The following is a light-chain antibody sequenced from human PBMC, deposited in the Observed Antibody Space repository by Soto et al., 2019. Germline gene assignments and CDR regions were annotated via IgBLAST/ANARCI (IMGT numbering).Light chain of an antibody. V-gene: IGLV2-14*01. CDR2: EVS. Sequence: QSALTQPASVSGSPGQSITISCTGTSSDVGGYNYVSWYQQHPGKAPKLMIYEVSNRPSGVSNRFSGSKSGNTASLTVSGLQAEDEGDYYCFSYADTNNFVFGSGTKLTVL. CDR3: FSYADTNNFV. J-gene: IGLJ1*01. CDR1: SSDVGGYNY.